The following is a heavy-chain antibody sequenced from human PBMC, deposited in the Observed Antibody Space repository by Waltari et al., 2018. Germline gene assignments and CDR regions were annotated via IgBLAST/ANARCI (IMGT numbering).Heavy chain of an antibody. CDR1: GFTFSSYA. CDR2: ISYDGSNK. Sequence: QVQLVESGGGVVQPGRSLRLSCAASGFTFSSYAIHWVRQAPGKGLEGVAVISYDGSNKYYADYVKGRFTISRDNSKNTLYLQMNSLRAEDTAVYYCARDGLLRYYFDYWGQGTLVTVSS. CDR3: ARDGLLRYYFDY. V-gene: IGHV3-30-3*01. D-gene: IGHD2-15*01. J-gene: IGHJ4*02.